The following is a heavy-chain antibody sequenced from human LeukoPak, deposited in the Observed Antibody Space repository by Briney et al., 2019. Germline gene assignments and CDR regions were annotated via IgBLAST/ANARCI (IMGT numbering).Heavy chain of an antibody. CDR3: ARDPFMTTGWGIDY. D-gene: IGHD4-17*01. J-gene: IGHJ4*01. Sequence: GGSLRLSCAASGFTFSSSSMNWVRQAPGKGLEWVSYISSSGDTTYYADSVRGRFTISRDNTKNSLYLQMNSLRAEDTAVYYCARDPFMTTGWGIDYWGQGTLVTVSS. CDR2: ISSSGDTT. V-gene: IGHV3-48*04. CDR1: GFTFSSSS.